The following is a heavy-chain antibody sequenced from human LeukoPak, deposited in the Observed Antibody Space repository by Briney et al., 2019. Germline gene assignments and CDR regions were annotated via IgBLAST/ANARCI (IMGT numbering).Heavy chain of an antibody. CDR2: ILYDGSNK. D-gene: IGHD3-22*01. CDR3: ARDANYDSSGYYYRNLGSPFDY. CDR1: GFTFNSYA. Sequence: PGGSLRLSCAASGFTFNSYAMHWVRQAPGKGLEWVAVILYDGSNKYYADSVKGRFTISRDNSKNTLYLQMNSLRAEDTAVYYCARDANYDSSGYYYRNLGSPFDYWGQGTLVTVSS. J-gene: IGHJ4*02. V-gene: IGHV3-30*03.